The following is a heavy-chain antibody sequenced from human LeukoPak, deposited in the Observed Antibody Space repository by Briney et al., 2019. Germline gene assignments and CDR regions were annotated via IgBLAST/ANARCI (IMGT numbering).Heavy chain of an antibody. Sequence: PGGSLRLSCAASGFTFSSYGMHWVRQAPGKGLEWVAVISYDGSNKYYADSVKGRFTISRDNSKNTLYLQMNSLRAEDTAVYYCAKLGVDPDTVTTWLDGYWGQGTLVTVSS. V-gene: IGHV3-30*18. J-gene: IGHJ4*02. CDR2: ISYDGSNK. CDR1: GFTFSSYG. CDR3: AKLGVDPDTVTTWLDGY. D-gene: IGHD4-17*01.